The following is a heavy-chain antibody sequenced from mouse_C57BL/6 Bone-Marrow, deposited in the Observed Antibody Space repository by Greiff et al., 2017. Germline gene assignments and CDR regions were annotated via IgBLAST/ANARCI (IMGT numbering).Heavy chain of an antibody. CDR3: ARTPFYYGRDY. CDR2: IYPGDGDT. Sequence: QVQLQQSGPELVKPGASVKISCKASGYAFSSSWMNWVKQRPGKGLEWIGRIYPGDGDTNYNGKFKGKATLTAAKSSSTAYMQLSSLTSEDAAVYFCARTPFYYGRDYWGQGTTLTVSS. CDR1: GYAFSSSW. J-gene: IGHJ2*01. V-gene: IGHV1-82*01. D-gene: IGHD1-1*01.